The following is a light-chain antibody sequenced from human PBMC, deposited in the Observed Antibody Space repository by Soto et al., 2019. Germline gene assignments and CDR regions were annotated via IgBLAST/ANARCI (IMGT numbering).Light chain of an antibody. Sequence: QSVLTQPASVSGSPGQSITICCTGTSSDVGAYDFVSWYQQHPDKAPKLMIYEVRNRPSGVSNRFSGSKSVNTATLTISGLQAEDEAGYYCSSYTTSSTRVFGTGTKVTVL. CDR2: EVR. V-gene: IGLV2-14*03. CDR3: SSYTTSSTRV. J-gene: IGLJ1*01. CDR1: SSDVGAYDF.